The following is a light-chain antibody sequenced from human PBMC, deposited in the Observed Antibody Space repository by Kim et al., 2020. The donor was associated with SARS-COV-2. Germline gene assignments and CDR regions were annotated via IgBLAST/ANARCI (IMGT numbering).Light chain of an antibody. V-gene: IGLV3-19*01. Sequence: ALGQTVRNTCQGDSLRTYFASWYQQKPGQAPLLVIYGKNDRPSGIPDRFSGSRSGNTASLTITGAQAEDEGDYYCNSRDSSGNQHVFGPGTKVTVL. CDR1: SLRTYF. CDR3: NSRDSSGNQHV. CDR2: GKN. J-gene: IGLJ1*01.